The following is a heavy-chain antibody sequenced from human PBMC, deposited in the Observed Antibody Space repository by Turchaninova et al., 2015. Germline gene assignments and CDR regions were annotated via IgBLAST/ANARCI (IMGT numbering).Heavy chain of an antibody. D-gene: IGHD4-11*01. CDR2: IKSKAGGGTE. CDR3: TWVTTVTDSMGV. J-gene: IGHJ6*02. CDR1: GVTFSDAW. V-gene: IGHV3-15*01. Sequence: EVQLVESGGGLVKPGGSLRLSCAASGVTFSDAWMGWVRQAPGTGLEWVGRIKSKAGGGTEDYAAPGKGRFTISRENSKNTLYLQMNSLKTEDTALYYCTWVTTVTDSMGVWGQGTTVTVSS.